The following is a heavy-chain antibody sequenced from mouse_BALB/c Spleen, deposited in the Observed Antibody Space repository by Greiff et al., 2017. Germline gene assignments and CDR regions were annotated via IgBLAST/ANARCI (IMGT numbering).Heavy chain of an antibody. V-gene: IGHV5-9-4*01. D-gene: IGHD2-10*01. Sequence: EVQVVESGGGLVKPGGSLKLSCAASGFTFSSYAMSWVRQSPEKRLEWVAEISSGGSYTYYPDTVTGRFTISRDNAKNTLYLEMSSLRSEDTAMYYCARDPLPYAMDYWGQGTSVTVSS. CDR3: ARDPLPYAMDY. J-gene: IGHJ4*01. CDR2: ISSGGSYT. CDR1: GFTFSSYA.